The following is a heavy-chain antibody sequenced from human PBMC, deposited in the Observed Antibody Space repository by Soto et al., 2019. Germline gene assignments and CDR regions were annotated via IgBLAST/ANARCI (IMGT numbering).Heavy chain of an antibody. CDR3: ARDPKEESSGWNPNPYFDY. CDR1: GFTFSSYA. CDR2: ISYDGSNK. V-gene: IGHV3-30-3*01. J-gene: IGHJ4*02. Sequence: QVQLVESGGGVVQPGRSLRLSCAASGFTFSSYAMHWVRQAPGKGLEWVAVISYDGSNKYYADSVKGRFTISRDNSKNPVYLQMNSLRAEDTAVYYCARDPKEESSGWNPNPYFDYWGQGTLVTVSS. D-gene: IGHD6-19*01.